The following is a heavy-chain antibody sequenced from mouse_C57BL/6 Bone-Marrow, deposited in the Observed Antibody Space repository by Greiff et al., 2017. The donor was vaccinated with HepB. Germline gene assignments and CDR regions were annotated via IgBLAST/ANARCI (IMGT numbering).Heavy chain of an antibody. Sequence: EVKLMESGGGLVKPGGSLKLSCAASGFTFSSYAMSWVRQTPEKRLEWVATISDGGSYTYYPDNVKGRFTISRDNAKNNLYLQLSHLNSEDTAMYYCARDLGDGYFDYWGQGTTLTVSS. CDR1: GFTFSSYA. CDR2: ISDGGSYT. D-gene: IGHD2-3*01. V-gene: IGHV5-4*01. J-gene: IGHJ2*01. CDR3: ARDLGDGYFDY.